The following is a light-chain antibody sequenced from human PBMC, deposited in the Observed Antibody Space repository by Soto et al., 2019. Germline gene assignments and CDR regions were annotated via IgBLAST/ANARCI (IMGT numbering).Light chain of an antibody. CDR1: QSVSSSY. Sequence: EIVLTQSPGTLSLSPGERATLSCRASQSVSSSYLAWYQQKPGQAPRLLIYGASSRATGIPDMFSGSGSGTVITLTISTLEPEYCGVYCCQQYGSSPLTFGGGTKVAIK. J-gene: IGKJ4*01. V-gene: IGKV3-20*01. CDR3: QQYGSSPLT. CDR2: GAS.